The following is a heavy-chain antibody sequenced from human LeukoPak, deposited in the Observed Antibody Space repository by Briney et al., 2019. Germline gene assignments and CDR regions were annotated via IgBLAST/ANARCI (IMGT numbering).Heavy chain of an antibody. CDR3: ARVSGYSSGWYGLDFDY. V-gene: IGHV1-69*13. J-gene: IGHJ4*02. Sequence: SGKVSCKAAGGAVSRYAVGRVRQAPGQRLEGMGGIIPIFGTAAYAQQFQGRVTITADESTSTAYMELSSLRSEDTAVYYCARVSGYSSGWYGLDFDYWGQGTLVTVSS. D-gene: IGHD6-19*01. CDR2: IIPIFGTA. CDR1: GGAVSRYA.